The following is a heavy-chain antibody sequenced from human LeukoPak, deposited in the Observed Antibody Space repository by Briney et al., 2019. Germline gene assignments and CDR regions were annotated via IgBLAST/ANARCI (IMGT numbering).Heavy chain of an antibody. CDR2: ISSSSKYI. Sequence: GGSLRLSCAASEFTFSSYNMKWVRQAPGKGLEWVSSISSSSKYIYYADSVKGRFTISRDNSKNTLYLQMNSLRAEDTAVYYCARDNGSSGSGTGGVDYWGQGTLVTVSS. J-gene: IGHJ4*02. V-gene: IGHV3-21*01. CDR1: EFTFSSYN. CDR3: ARDNGSSGSGTGGVDY. D-gene: IGHD1-26*01.